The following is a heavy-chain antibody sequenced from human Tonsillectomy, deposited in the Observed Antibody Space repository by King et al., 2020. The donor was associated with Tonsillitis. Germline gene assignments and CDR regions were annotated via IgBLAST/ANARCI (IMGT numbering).Heavy chain of an antibody. V-gene: IGHV3-23*04. CDR1: GFTFSTYA. J-gene: IGHJ4*02. CDR3: AKSSMATVTLSYFDD. D-gene: IGHD4-17*01. Sequence: VQLVESGGGSVQPGGSLRLSCAASGFTFSTYAMSWVRQAPGKGLEWVSHITDSGTNIYYADSVKGRFTISRDNSKNTLYLQMNSLRAEDTAVYYCAKSSMATVTLSYFDDWGQGTLVTVSS. CDR2: ITDSGTNI.